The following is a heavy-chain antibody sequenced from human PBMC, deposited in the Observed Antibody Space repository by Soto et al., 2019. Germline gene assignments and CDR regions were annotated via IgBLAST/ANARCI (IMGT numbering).Heavy chain of an antibody. D-gene: IGHD1-1*01. CDR3: AKDLQLEGYYYYGMDV. J-gene: IGHJ6*02. Sequence: GESLKISCAASGFTFSSYAMSWVRQAPGKGLEWVSAISGSGGSTYYADSVKGRFTISRDNSKNTLYLQMNSLRAEDTAVYYCAKDLQLEGYYYYGMDVWGQGTTVTVSS. V-gene: IGHV3-23*01. CDR2: ISGSGGST. CDR1: GFTFSSYA.